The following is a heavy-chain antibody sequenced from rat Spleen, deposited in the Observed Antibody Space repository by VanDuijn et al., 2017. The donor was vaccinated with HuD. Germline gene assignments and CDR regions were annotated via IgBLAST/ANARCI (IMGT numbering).Heavy chain of an antibody. D-gene: IGHD1-2*01. Sequence: EVQLVESGGGLVQPGRSMKLSCAASGFTFSNYGMAWVRQAPKKGLEWVAYISYDGGSTYYPDSVKGRFTVSRDNAKSTLYLQMNSLRSEDTATYYCTREGTIAALAYWGQGVMVTVSS. J-gene: IGHJ2*01. CDR2: ISYDGGST. CDR1: GFTFSNYG. CDR3: TREGTIAALAY. V-gene: IGHV5-20*01.